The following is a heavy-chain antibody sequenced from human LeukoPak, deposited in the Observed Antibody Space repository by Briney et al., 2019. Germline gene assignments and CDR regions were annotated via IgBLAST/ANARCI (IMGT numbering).Heavy chain of an antibody. V-gene: IGHV1-2*02. CDR1: GYTFTDYY. J-gene: IGHJ4*02. CDR3: AREGHSSPYDFDY. D-gene: IGHD6-13*01. Sequence: GASVKVSCKASGYTFTDYYMHWVRQAPGQGLEWMGWINSNNGDTSYAQKFQGRVTMTRDTSMSTAYMELSSLTSDDTAVYYCAREGHSSPYDFDYWGQGTLVTVSS. CDR2: INSNNGDT.